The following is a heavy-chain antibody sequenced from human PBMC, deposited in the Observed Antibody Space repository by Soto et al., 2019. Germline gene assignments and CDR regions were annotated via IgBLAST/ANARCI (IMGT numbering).Heavy chain of an antibody. D-gene: IGHD3-3*01. J-gene: IGHJ4*02. CDR3: AKDLYYDFWSGYPDY. V-gene: IGHV3-30*18. Sequence: QVQLVESGGGVVQPGRSLRLSCAASGFTFSSYGMHWVRQAPGKGLEWVAVISYDGSNKYYADSVKGRFTISRDNSKNTLYLHMNSLRAEDTVVYYCAKDLYYDFWSGYPDYWGQGTLVTVSS. CDR1: GFTFSSYG. CDR2: ISYDGSNK.